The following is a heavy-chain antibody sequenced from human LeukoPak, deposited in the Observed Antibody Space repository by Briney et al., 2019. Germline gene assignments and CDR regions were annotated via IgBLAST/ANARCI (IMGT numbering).Heavy chain of an antibody. D-gene: IGHD3-22*01. CDR2: ISYSGST. V-gene: IGHV4-59*01. J-gene: IGHJ2*01. CDR1: SGSISSYF. Sequence: SETLSLTCTVSSGSISSYFWNWIRQPPGKGLEWIGYISYSGSTSYNSSFNSRDTISLDTSKNQVSLKLSFVTAADTAVYFCARGVGSGGYYGSSHWHLDLWGRGTLVTVSS. CDR3: ARGVGSGGYYGSSHWHLDL.